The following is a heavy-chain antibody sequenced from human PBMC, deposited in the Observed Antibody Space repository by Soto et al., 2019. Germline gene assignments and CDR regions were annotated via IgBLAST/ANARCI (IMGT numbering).Heavy chain of an antibody. Sequence: QVQLVQSGAEVKKPGASVKVSCKASGYTFTSYGIGWVRQAPGQGLEWMGWISAYNSNTNYAQNLQGRVTMTTDTSTSTAYMELRSLRSDDTAVYYCARDEDYKLGAYGGWFDPWGLGTLVTVSS. J-gene: IGHJ5*02. D-gene: IGHD1-26*01. V-gene: IGHV1-18*01. CDR3: ARDEDYKLGAYGGWFDP. CDR2: ISAYNSNT. CDR1: GYTFTSYG.